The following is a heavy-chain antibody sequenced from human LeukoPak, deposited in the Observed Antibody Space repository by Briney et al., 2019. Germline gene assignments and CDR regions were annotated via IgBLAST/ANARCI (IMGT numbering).Heavy chain of an antibody. CDR2: IYYSGST. J-gene: IGHJ4*02. Sequence: SETLSLTCTVSGGSISSYYWSWIRQPPGKGLEWIGYIYYSGSTNYNPSLKSRVTISVDTSKNQFSLKLSSVTAADTAVYYCARAAAAGTISVPYYFDYWGQGTLVTVSS. V-gene: IGHV4-59*01. D-gene: IGHD6-13*01. CDR3: ARAAAAGTISVPYYFDY. CDR1: GGSISSYY.